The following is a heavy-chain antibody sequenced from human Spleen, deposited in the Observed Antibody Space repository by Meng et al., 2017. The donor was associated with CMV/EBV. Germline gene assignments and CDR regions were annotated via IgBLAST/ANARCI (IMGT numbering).Heavy chain of an antibody. Sequence: GGSISSGDYYWSWIRQPPGKGLEWIGYIYYSGSTYYNPSLKSRVTISVDTSKNQFSLKLSSVTAADTAVYYCARRSGSYYYYYGMDVWGQGTTVTVSS. CDR1: GGSISSGDYY. D-gene: IGHD3-10*01. CDR2: IYYSGST. J-gene: IGHJ6*02. V-gene: IGHV4-30-4*08. CDR3: ARRSGSYYYYYGMDV.